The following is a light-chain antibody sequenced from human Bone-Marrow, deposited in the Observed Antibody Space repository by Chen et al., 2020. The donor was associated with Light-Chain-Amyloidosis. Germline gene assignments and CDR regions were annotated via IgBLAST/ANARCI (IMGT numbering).Light chain of an antibody. CDR1: SSDVGGDNH. CDR2: EVT. V-gene: IGLV2-14*01. CDR3: SSYTITNTLG. J-gene: IGLJ1*01. Sequence: QSALTQPASVSGSPGQSITISCTGTSSDVGGDNHVSWYQQHPDKAPKLMIYEVTNRPSWVPDRFSVSKSDNTASLTISGLQTEDEADYFCSSYTITNTLGFGSGTRVTVL.